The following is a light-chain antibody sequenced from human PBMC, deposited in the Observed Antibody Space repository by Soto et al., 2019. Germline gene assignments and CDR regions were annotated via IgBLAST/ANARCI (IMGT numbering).Light chain of an antibody. V-gene: IGKV1D-13*01. J-gene: IGKJ4*01. CDR1: QGIGNA. CDR2: DAS. Sequence: AIQMTQSPSSLSASVGDRVTISCRASQGIGNALGWYQQKPGKPPKVLIYDASSWAGGVPSRFTGSGSGTEFTLTINSLQPEDIATYYCQQYDNLPTVTFGGGTKVDIK. CDR3: QQYDNLPTVT.